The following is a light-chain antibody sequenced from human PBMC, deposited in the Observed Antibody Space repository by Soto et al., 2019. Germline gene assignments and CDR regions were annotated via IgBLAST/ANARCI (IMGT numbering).Light chain of an antibody. Sequence: VLTQPPSASGSPGQSVTISCTGTSSDVGGYNYVSWFQQHPGKAPKLIIHEVNQRPSGVPDRFSGSKFGNTASLTVSGLQAEDEGTYYCSSYGGYNNVVFGTGTKVTVL. CDR3: SSYGGYNNVV. V-gene: IGLV2-8*01. CDR1: SSDVGGYNY. CDR2: EVN. J-gene: IGLJ1*01.